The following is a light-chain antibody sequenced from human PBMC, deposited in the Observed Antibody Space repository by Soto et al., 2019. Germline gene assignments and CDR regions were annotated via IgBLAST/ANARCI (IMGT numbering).Light chain of an antibody. V-gene: IGKV1-9*01. Sequence: PLTQSPSFLSASVRDKIHLPFPARQGISRYLAWYQQKPGKAPKLLIYAASTLQSGVPSRFSGSGSGTEFTLTISSLQPEDFATYYCQQLNSYPYTFGQGTKLEIK. CDR2: AAS. J-gene: IGKJ2*01. CDR1: QGISRY. CDR3: QQLNSYPYT.